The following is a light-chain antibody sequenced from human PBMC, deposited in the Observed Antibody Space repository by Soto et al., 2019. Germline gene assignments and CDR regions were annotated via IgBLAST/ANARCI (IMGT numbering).Light chain of an antibody. J-gene: IGLJ2*01. V-gene: IGLV4-69*02. CDR2: LNSDGSH. CDR1: SGHSNYA. Sequence: QLVLTQWPSASASLGASVKLTCTLSSGHSNYAIAWHQQQSEKGPRYLMKLNSDGSHSKGDGIPDRFSGSSSGAERYLTISSLQSEDAADYYCQTWGSGIVVFGGGTKLTVL. CDR3: QTWGSGIVV.